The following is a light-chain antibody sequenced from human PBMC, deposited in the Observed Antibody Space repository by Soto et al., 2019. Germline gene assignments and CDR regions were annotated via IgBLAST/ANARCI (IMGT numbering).Light chain of an antibody. CDR3: QQYNNWWT. Sequence: EIVMTQSPATLSVSPGERATLSCRASQSVSSNLAWYQQTPGQAPWLLIYGASTRATGIPARFSGSGSGTEFTLTISSLQSEDFAVYYCQQYNNWWTFGQGTKVEIK. J-gene: IGKJ1*01. CDR1: QSVSSN. V-gene: IGKV3-15*01. CDR2: GAS.